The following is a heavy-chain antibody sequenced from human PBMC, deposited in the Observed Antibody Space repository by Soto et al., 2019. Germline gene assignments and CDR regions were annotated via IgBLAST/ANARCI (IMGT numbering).Heavy chain of an antibody. J-gene: IGHJ6*02. D-gene: IGHD5-12*01. V-gene: IGHV3-23*01. Sequence: GGSLRLSCAASGFTFSSYAMSWVRQAPGKGLEWVSAISGSGGSTYYADSVKGRFTISRDNSKNTLYLQMNSLRAEDTAVYYCANPIVAPYCYGMDVWGQGTTVTVSS. CDR3: ANPIVAPYCYGMDV. CDR2: ISGSGGST. CDR1: GFTFSSYA.